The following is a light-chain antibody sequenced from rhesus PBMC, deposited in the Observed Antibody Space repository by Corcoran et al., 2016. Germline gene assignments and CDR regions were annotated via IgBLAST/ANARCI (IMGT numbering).Light chain of an antibody. J-gene: IGLJ1*01. CDR1: SSDIGDYSF. Sequence: QAALTQPRSVSGAPGQSVTITCTGTSSDIGDYSFVSWFQHHPGAAPKVLIYEVTKRPSGVSDRFSGSKSGNTASLTISGLQAEDEADYYCSSYEASDTYIFGAGTRLTVL. CDR2: EVT. V-gene: IGLV2-32*02. CDR3: SSYEASDTYI.